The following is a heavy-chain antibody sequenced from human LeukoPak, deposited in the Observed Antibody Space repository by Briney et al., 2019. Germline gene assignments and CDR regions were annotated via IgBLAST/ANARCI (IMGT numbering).Heavy chain of an antibody. CDR3: ARGYXSGGSXFNFDY. CDR2: ISYDGSNK. J-gene: IGHJ4*02. D-gene: IGHD2-15*01. V-gene: IGHV3-30-3*01. Sequence: GGSLRLSCAASGFTFSSYAMHWVRQAPGKGLEWVAIISYDGSNKYYADSVKGRFTISRDNSKNTLYLQMNSLRAEDTAVYYCARGYXSGGSXFNFDYXGQG. CDR1: GFTFSSYA.